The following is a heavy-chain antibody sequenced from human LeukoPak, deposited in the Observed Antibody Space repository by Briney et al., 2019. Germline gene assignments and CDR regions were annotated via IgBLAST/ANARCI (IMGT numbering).Heavy chain of an antibody. D-gene: IGHD4-17*01. CDR3: ARGKKVDDYGDYAEDFDL. V-gene: IGHV1-69*05. CDR2: IIPVFNTT. J-gene: IGHJ2*01. Sequence: SVKVSCKASGGNLRSYVISWVRQAPGQGLEWMGGIIPVFNTTNYAQKFQGRITITTDESSRTVYMELSSLRSDDTAVYYCARGKKVDDYGDYAEDFDLWGRGTLVTVSS. CDR1: GGNLRSYV.